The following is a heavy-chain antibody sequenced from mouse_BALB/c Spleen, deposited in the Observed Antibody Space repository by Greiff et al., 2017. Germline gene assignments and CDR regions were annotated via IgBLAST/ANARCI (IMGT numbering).Heavy chain of an antibody. CDR2: ISSGGSYT. Sequence: EVMLVESGGDLVKPGGSLKLSCAASGFTFSSYGMSWVRQTPDKRLEWVATISSGGSYTYYPDSVKGRFTISRDNAKNTLYLQMSSLKSEDTAMYYCARGYDYGSFYFDYWGQGTTLTVSS. V-gene: IGHV5-6*02. CDR3: ARGYDYGSFYFDY. D-gene: IGHD2-4*01. J-gene: IGHJ2*01. CDR1: GFTFSSYG.